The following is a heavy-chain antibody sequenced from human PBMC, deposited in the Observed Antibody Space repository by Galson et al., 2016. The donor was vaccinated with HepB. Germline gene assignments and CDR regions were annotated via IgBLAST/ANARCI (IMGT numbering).Heavy chain of an antibody. D-gene: IGHD3-3*01. J-gene: IGHJ4*02. CDR3: ARVITFYDLMDC. CDR2: ISDDGGKT. CDR1: GFSIWKYW. V-gene: IGHV3-7*03. Sequence: SLRLSCAASGFSIWKYWMQWVRLVPGKGLEWVASISDDGGKTYHVDSVKGRFTISRDTAKNSLYLQMNSLRAEDTAVYFCARVITFYDLMDCWGQGAVVTVSS.